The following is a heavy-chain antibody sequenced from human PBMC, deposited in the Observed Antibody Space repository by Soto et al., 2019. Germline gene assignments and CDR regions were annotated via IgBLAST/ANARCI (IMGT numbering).Heavy chain of an antibody. D-gene: IGHD3-22*01. J-gene: IGHJ4*02. V-gene: IGHV1-69*01. CDR1: RGTFTNYA. Sequence: QVYLVQSGAEVKKPGYSVKVSCKALRGTFTNYAFSWVRQAPGQGLEWMGGIMPFFGSGNYAQKFQGRITITAHESTSSVYLELTSLRSEDTAVYYCARDRAGYYSHFVYWGQGTLVTVSS. CDR2: IMPFFGSG. CDR3: ARDRAGYYSHFVY.